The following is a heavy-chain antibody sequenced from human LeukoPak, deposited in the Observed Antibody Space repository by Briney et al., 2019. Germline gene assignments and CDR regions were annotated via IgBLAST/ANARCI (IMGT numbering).Heavy chain of an antibody. D-gene: IGHD6-13*01. V-gene: IGHV1-2*02. CDR2: INPNSGGT. J-gene: IGHJ5*02. CDR3: ARASRVNLRVGAAGGTGWFDP. Sequence: ASVKVSCKASGYTFTGYYMHWVRQAPGQGLEWMGWINPNSGGTNYAQKFQGRVTMTRDTSTSTAYMELSRLRSDDTAVYYCARASRVNLRVGAAGGTGWFDPWGQGTLVTVSS. CDR1: GYTFTGYY.